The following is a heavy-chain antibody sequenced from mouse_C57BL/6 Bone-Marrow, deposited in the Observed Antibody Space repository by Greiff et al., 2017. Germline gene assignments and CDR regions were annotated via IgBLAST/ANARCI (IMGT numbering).Heavy chain of an antibody. CDR2: IAPEDGDT. Sequence: VQLQQSGAELVRPGASVKLSCTASGFNIKDYYMHWVKQRPEQGLEWIGRIAPEDGDTEYAPKFQGKATMTADTSSNTAYLQLSSLTSEDTAVYYCTPIYSSGSSPAYWGQGTLVTVSA. J-gene: IGHJ3*01. D-gene: IGHD1-1*01. CDR1: GFNIKDYY. V-gene: IGHV14-1*01. CDR3: TPIYSSGSSPAY.